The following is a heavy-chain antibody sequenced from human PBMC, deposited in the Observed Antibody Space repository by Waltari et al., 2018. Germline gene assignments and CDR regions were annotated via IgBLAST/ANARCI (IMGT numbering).Heavy chain of an antibody. V-gene: IGHV4-59*01. CDR3: ARSPVAAAGTYDY. Sequence: QVQLQESGPGLVKPSETLSLTCTVSGGSISSYYWSWIRQPPGKGLEWIGYIYYSGSTNDNPSLKSRVTISVDTSKNQFSLKLSSVTAADTAVYYCARSPVAAAGTYDYWGQGTLVTVSS. CDR1: GGSISSYY. D-gene: IGHD6-13*01. J-gene: IGHJ4*02. CDR2: IYYSGST.